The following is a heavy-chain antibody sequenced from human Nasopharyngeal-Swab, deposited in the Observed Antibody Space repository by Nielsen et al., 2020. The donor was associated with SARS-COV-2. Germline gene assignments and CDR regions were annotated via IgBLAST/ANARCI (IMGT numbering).Heavy chain of an antibody. V-gene: IGHV4-4*07. Sequence: ESLKISCTVSGGSISSYYWSWIRQPAGKGLEWIGRIYTSGSTNYNPSLKSRVTMSVDTSKNQFSLKLSSVTAADTAVYYCARDPAYSSTPGDYWGQGTLVTVSS. CDR1: GGSISSYY. CDR3: ARDPAYSSTPGDY. D-gene: IGHD6-13*01. J-gene: IGHJ4*02. CDR2: IYTSGST.